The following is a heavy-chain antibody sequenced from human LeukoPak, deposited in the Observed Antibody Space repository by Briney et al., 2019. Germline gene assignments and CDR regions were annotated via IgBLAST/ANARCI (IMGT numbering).Heavy chain of an antibody. CDR3: AGNSITMVRGVITRTSLFYYYGMDV. J-gene: IGHJ6*02. D-gene: IGHD3-10*01. V-gene: IGHV4-59*01. CDR1: GGSISSYY. CDR2: IYYSGST. Sequence: SETLWFTFTVTGGSISSYYWSWIRQPPGKGLEWIGYIYYSGSTNYNPSLKSRVTISVDTSKNQFSLKLSSVTAADTAVYYCAGNSITMVRGVITRTSLFYYYGMDVWGRGTTVTVSS.